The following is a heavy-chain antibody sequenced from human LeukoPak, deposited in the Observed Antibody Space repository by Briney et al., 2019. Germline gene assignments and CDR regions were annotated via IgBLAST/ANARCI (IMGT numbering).Heavy chain of an antibody. CDR1: GGSLSSGDYY. CDR3: ARYSSSWFPFDY. Sequence: SQTLSLTCTVSGGSLSSGDYYWSWIRQPPGHGLEWMGYIYYSGSPYYNPSLKSRVTISVDTSKNQFSLKLSSVTAADTAVYYCARYSSSWFPFDYWGQGTLVTVSS. D-gene: IGHD6-13*01. J-gene: IGHJ4*02. CDR2: IYYSGSP. V-gene: IGHV4-30-4*01.